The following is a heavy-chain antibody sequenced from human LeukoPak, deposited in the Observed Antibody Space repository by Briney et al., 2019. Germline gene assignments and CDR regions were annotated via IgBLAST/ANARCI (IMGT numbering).Heavy chain of an antibody. CDR3: AREGGNSHYYYYYMDV. V-gene: IGHV3-48*01. D-gene: IGHD4-23*01. CDR2: ISSSSSTI. CDR1: GFTFSSYS. Sequence: GGSLRLSCAASGFTFSSYSMNWVRQAPGKGLEWVSYISSSSSTIYYADSVKGRFTISRDNAKNSLYLQMNSLRAEDTAVYYCAREGGNSHYYYYYMDVWGKGTRSPSP. J-gene: IGHJ6*03.